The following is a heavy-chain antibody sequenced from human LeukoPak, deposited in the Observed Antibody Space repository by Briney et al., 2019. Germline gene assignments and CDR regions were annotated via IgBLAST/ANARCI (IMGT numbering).Heavy chain of an antibody. Sequence: ASVRLSCTASGYTFTSYGISWVRQAPGQGLEWMGWISAYNGNTNYAQKLQGRVTITTDTSTSTAYMELRSLRSDDTAVYYCARDAYYYDSSGYYYRDYYYYGMDVWGQGTTVTVSS. CDR3: ARDAYYYDSSGYYYRDYYYYGMDV. CDR1: GYTFTSYG. D-gene: IGHD3-22*01. J-gene: IGHJ6*02. V-gene: IGHV1-18*01. CDR2: ISAYNGNT.